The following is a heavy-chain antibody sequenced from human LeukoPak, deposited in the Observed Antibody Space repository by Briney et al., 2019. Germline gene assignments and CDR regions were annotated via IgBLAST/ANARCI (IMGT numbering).Heavy chain of an antibody. CDR2: IYTSGST. CDR3: ARACSSTSCYHLYYYYYMDV. Sequence: NPSQTLSLTCTVSGGSISSGSYYWSWIRQPAGKGLEWIGRIYTSGSTNYNPSLKSRVTVSVDTSKNQFSLKLSSVTAADTAVYYCARACSSTSCYHLYYYYYMDVWGKGTTVTVSS. D-gene: IGHD2-2*01. J-gene: IGHJ6*03. CDR1: GGSISSGSYY. V-gene: IGHV4-61*02.